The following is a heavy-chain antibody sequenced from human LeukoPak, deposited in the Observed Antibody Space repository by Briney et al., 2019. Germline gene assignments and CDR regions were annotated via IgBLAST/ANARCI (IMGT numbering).Heavy chain of an antibody. CDR3: ARGLAVAGDY. CDR1: GFTFSSYS. CDR2: ISSSSSYI. Sequence: GGSLRLSCAASGFTFSSYSMNWVRQAPGKGLEWVSSISSSSSYICYADSVKGRFTISRDNAKNSLYLQMNSLRAEDAAVYYCARGLAVAGDYWGQGTLVTVSS. J-gene: IGHJ4*02. D-gene: IGHD6-19*01. V-gene: IGHV3-21*01.